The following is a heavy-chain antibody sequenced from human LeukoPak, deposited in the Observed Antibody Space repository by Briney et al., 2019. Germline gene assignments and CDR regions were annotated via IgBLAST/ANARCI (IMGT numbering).Heavy chain of an antibody. J-gene: IGHJ4*02. CDR3: ASWLYYDSYFDY. Sequence: SETLSLTCTVSGGAISSSDHYWGWIRQPPGKGLEWIGSIDSSGSIYYTPSLKSRVTISVDTSKNQFSLKLSSVTAADTAVYYCASWLYYDSYFDYWGQGTLVTVSS. V-gene: IGHV4-39*07. D-gene: IGHD3-22*01. CDR1: GGAISSSDHY. CDR2: IDSSGSI.